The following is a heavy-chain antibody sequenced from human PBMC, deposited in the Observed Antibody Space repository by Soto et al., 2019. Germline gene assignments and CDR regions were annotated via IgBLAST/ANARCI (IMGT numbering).Heavy chain of an antibody. Sequence: EVQLVESGGGLVQPGGSLRLSCAASGFTFSNYWIHWVRQAPGKGLVWASRINSDASATGYADSVRGRFTISRDNAKDTLYLQMNSLRADDTAVYYCARALDGDFVLYDWGQGTLVTVSS. J-gene: IGHJ4*02. V-gene: IGHV3-74*01. CDR2: INSDASAT. CDR1: GFTFSNYW. D-gene: IGHD4-17*01. CDR3: ARALDGDFVLYD.